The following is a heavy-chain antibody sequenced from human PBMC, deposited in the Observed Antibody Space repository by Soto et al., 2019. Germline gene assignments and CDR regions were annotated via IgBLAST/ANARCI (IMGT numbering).Heavy chain of an antibody. CDR2: ISGNGADT. J-gene: IGHJ4*02. D-gene: IGHD6-19*01. CDR3: GKERRGSGWFVSSY. CDR1: GFPFSSXD. Sequence: LXLXCAAYGFPFSSXDMRWVRQAPGNGLECVSAISGNGADTSYADSVRGRFTISRDNSNDTLFLQMNIMRADDTGGYYCGKERRGSGWFVSSYWGQGILVTVSS. V-gene: IGHV3-23*01.